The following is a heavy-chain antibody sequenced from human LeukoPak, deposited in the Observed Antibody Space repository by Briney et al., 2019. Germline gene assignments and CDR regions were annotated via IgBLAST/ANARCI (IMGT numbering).Heavy chain of an antibody. Sequence: GGSQRLSCAAAGFTFSSYAVNWVRQAPGKGLEWVSVIGGSGSVTNYADSVKGRFTVSRDNSKNTLYLQMSSLRVEDTAVYYCAKGYYSGSGRYYFDFWGQGTLVTVSS. D-gene: IGHD3-10*01. J-gene: IGHJ4*02. CDR2: IGGSGSVT. V-gene: IGHV3-23*01. CDR1: GFTFSSYA. CDR3: AKGYYSGSGRYYFDF.